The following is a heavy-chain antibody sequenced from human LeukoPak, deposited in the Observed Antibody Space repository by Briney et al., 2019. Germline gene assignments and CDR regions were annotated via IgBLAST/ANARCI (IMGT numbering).Heavy chain of an antibody. D-gene: IGHD3-10*01. CDR1: GGSISSGGYS. CDR2: IYHSGST. Sequence: SETLSLTCTVSGGSISSGGYSWSWIRQPPGKGLEWIGYIYHSGSTYYNPSLKSRVTISVDRSKNQFSLKLSSVTAADTAVYYCARVYGSGSYPQYFQHWGQGTLVTVSS. CDR3: ARVYGSGSYPQYFQH. V-gene: IGHV4-30-2*01. J-gene: IGHJ1*01.